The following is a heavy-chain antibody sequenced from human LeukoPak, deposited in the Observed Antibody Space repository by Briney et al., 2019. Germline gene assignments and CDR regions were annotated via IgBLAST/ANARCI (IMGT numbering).Heavy chain of an antibody. V-gene: IGHV3-21*01. CDR3: ARDANAFDI. Sequence: GGSLTLSCAASGFTFSTYSMSWARHAPGKGLEWVSSISSTSIYIFYADSVKGRFTISRDDAKNSLYLQMNSLRAEDTAVYYCARDANAFDIWGQGTMVTVSS. J-gene: IGHJ3*02. CDR2: ISSTSIYI. CDR1: GFTFSTYS.